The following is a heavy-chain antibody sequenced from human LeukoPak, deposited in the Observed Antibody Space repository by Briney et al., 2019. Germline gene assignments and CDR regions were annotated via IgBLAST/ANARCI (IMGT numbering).Heavy chain of an antibody. V-gene: IGHV4-4*07. CDR3: ARDGRRYCSGGSCYNFDY. D-gene: IGHD2-15*01. Sequence: SETLSLTCTVSGGSISSYYWSWIRQPAGKGLEWIGRIYTSGSTNYNPSLKSRVTMSVDTSKNQFSLKLSSVTAADTAVYYCARDGRRYCSGGSCYNFDYWGQGTLVTVSS. CDR2: IYTSGST. J-gene: IGHJ4*02. CDR1: GGSISSYY.